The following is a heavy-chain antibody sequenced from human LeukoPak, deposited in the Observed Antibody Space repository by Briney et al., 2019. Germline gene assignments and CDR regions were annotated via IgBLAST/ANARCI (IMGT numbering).Heavy chain of an antibody. J-gene: IGHJ4*02. CDR3: AKPWELPQQYYFDY. D-gene: IGHD1-26*01. CDR1: GFTFSSYG. CDR2: ISYDGSNK. V-gene: IGHV3-30*18. Sequence: GGSLRLSCAASGFTFSSYGMHWVRQAPGKGLEWVAVISYDGSNKYYADSVKGRFTISRDNSKNTLYLQMNSLRAEDTAVYYCAKPWELPQQYYFDYWGQGTLVTVSS.